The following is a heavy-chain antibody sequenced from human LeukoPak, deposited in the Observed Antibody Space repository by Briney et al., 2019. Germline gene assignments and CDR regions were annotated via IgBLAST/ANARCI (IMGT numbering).Heavy chain of an antibody. D-gene: IGHD6-13*01. CDR1: GFTVSSYS. CDR2: ISRDGSNI. J-gene: IGHJ5*02. CDR3: ARGVPQQQLVLIWFDG. Sequence: GGSLRLSCAASGFTVSSYSMNWVRQAPGKGLEWVSYISRDGSNIYYADSVKGRFTISRDNAKTSLYLQMKSLRAEDTAVYYCARGVPQQQLVLIWFDGWGQVTLVTAAS. V-gene: IGHV3-48*04.